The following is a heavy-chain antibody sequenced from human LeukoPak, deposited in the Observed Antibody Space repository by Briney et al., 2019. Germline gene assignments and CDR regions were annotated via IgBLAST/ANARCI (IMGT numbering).Heavy chain of an antibody. V-gene: IGHV4-4*02. D-gene: IGHD3-16*02. Sequence: PSETLSLTCAVSGGSISSSNWWSWVRQPPGKGLEWIGEIYHSGSTNYNPSLKSRVTISVDKSKNQFSLKLSSVTAADTAVYYGARSSVVWGSYRIFDYWGQGTLVTVSS. CDR1: GGSISSSNW. CDR2: IYHSGST. J-gene: IGHJ4*02. CDR3: ARSSVVWGSYRIFDY.